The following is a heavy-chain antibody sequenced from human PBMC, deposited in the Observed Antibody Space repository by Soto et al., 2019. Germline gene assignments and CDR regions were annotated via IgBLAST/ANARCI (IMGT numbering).Heavy chain of an antibody. CDR2: ISDDGSRT. D-gene: IGHD2-15*01. CDR1: GFSFSTFE. Sequence: EVQLLESGGGLVQPGGSLRLSCAASGFSFSTFEMSWVRQAPGRGLEWVSFISDDGSRTYYADAVKGRFTISRDNSKQTLYLQMTSLTAEDTAGYACVKGGWLDFWGQGTLVTVS. CDR3: VKGGWLDF. V-gene: IGHV3-23*01. J-gene: IGHJ1*01.